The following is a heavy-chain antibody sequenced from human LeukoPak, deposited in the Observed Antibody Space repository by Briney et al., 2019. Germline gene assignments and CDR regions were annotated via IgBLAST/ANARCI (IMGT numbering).Heavy chain of an antibody. CDR2: IYTSGST. Sequence: SETLSLTCTVSAGSISSYYWSWIRQPAGKGLEWIGRIYTSGSTSYNSSLKSRVTMSVDTSKNQFSLKLSSVTAADTAVYYCARDVGGYNYGYSPDYWGQGTLVSVSS. V-gene: IGHV4-4*07. CDR1: AGSISSYY. D-gene: IGHD5-18*01. J-gene: IGHJ4*02. CDR3: ARDVGGYNYGYSPDY.